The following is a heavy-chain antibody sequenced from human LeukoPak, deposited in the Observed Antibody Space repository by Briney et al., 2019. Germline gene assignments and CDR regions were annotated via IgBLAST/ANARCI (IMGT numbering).Heavy chain of an antibody. CDR1: GGSISSGGYY. V-gene: IGHV4-31*03. Sequence: SETLSLTCTVSGGSISSGGYYWSWIRQHPGKGLEWIGYIYYRGSTYYNPSLKSRVTMSVDTSKNHFSLKLSSVTAADTAVYYCASSPRESGYYYFDYWGQGTLVTVSS. D-gene: IGHD3-3*01. CDR3: ASSPRESGYYYFDY. J-gene: IGHJ4*02. CDR2: IYYRGST.